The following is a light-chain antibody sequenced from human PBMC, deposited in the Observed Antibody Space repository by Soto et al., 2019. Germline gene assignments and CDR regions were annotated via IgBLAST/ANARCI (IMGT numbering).Light chain of an antibody. V-gene: IGLV2-23*01. CDR1: SSDVGSYNL. CDR2: EGS. J-gene: IGLJ1*01. CDR3: CSYAGSSTSGYV. Sequence: SVLTQPASVSGSPGQSITISCTGTSSDVGSYNLVSWYQQHPGKAPKLMIYEGSKRPSGVSNRFSGSKSGNTASLTISGLRAEDEADYYCCSYAGSSTSGYVFGTGTKVTVL.